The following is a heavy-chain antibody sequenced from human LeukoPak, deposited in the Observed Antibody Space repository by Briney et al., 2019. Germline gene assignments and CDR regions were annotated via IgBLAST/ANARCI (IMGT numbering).Heavy chain of an antibody. D-gene: IGHD4-17*01. V-gene: IGHV3-33*06. CDR2: IWYDGSDK. J-gene: IGHJ4*02. CDR1: GFIFSDYG. Sequence: GRSLRLSCAASGFIFSDYGIHWVRQAPGKGLEWVALIWYDGSDKFYADSVKGRFTISRDNSKNTLYLQMNSLRAEDTAVYYCAKVDGDYVSNYWGQGTLVTVSS. CDR3: AKVDGDYVSNY.